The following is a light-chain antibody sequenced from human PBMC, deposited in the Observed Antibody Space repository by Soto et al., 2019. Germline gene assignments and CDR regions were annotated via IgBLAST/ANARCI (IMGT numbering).Light chain of an antibody. J-gene: IGLJ3*02. CDR1: SSDIGTYNY. V-gene: IGLV2-14*01. CDR2: EVS. CDR3: SSYTTSSTQV. Sequence: QSVLTQSASVSGSPGQSITISCTGTSSDIGTYNYVSWYQQHPGKVPKLMIYEVSNRPSGVSNRFSGSKSGNTASLAISGLQAEDEADYYCSSYTTSSTQVFGGGTKVTVL.